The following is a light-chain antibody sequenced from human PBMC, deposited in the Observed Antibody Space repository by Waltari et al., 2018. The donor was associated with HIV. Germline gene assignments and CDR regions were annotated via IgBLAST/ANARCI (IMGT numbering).Light chain of an antibody. Sequence: EIVLTQSPDFQSVTPKEEVTITCRASQSIGTSLHWYQQKPDQSPKLLFKYASQALSGVPSRIRGSGSGTDFNLTINSLEAEDAATYYCHQSSSFPLTFGGGTKVESK. CDR1: QSIGTS. CDR3: HQSSSFPLT. CDR2: YAS. V-gene: IGKV6-21*01. J-gene: IGKJ4*01.